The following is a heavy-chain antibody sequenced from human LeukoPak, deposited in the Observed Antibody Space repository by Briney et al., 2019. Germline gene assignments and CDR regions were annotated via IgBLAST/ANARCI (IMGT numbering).Heavy chain of an antibody. CDR3: AKATDWLSLFDY. Sequence: GGSLRLSCEASGFTFSSYAMSWVRQAPGKGLEWVSTISGSGGRIDHADSVKGRFTISRDNSKNTLYLQMNSLRAEDTAVYYCAKATDWLSLFDYWGQGTLVTVSS. CDR2: ISGSGGRI. V-gene: IGHV3-23*01. D-gene: IGHD3-9*01. J-gene: IGHJ4*02. CDR1: GFTFSSYA.